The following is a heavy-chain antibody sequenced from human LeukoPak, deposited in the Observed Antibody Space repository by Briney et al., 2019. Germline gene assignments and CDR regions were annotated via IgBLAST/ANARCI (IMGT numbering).Heavy chain of an antibody. D-gene: IGHD5-12*01. V-gene: IGHV3-23*01. J-gene: IGHJ6*02. CDR3: ASTDIVATTPSYYYDMDV. CDR2: ISGSGFST. Sequence: GGSLRLSCAASGFTFSTYAMSWVRQAPGKGLEWVSAISGSGFSTYYADSVKGRFAISRDNSKNTLYLQMHSLRAEDTAVYYCASTDIVATTPSYYYDMDVWGQGTTVTVSS. CDR1: GFTFSTYA.